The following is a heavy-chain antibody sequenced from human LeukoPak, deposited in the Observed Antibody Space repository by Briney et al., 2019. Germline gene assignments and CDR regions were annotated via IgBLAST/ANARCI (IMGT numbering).Heavy chain of an antibody. J-gene: IGHJ4*02. Sequence: PGGSLRLSCAASGFTFSSYWMSWVRQAPGKGLEWVANIKQDGSEKYYVDSVKGRFTISRDSAKNSLYLQMNSLRAEDTAVYYCARDREAAANPFDYWGQGTLVTVSS. D-gene: IGHD6-13*01. CDR3: ARDREAAANPFDY. CDR1: GFTFSSYW. V-gene: IGHV3-7*01. CDR2: IKQDGSEK.